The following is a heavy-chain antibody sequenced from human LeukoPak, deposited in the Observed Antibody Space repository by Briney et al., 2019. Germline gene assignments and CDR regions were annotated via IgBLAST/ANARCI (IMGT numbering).Heavy chain of an antibody. J-gene: IGHJ5*02. Sequence: ASVKVSCKASGYTFTSYDINWVRQATGQGLEWMGWMNPNSGNTGYAQKFQGRVTITRNTSISTAYMELSSLRSEDTAAYYCARESYDILTGYYRTTNWFDPWGQGTLVTVTS. CDR2: MNPNSGNT. V-gene: IGHV1-8*03. CDR3: ARESYDILTGYYRTTNWFDP. CDR1: GYTFTSYD. D-gene: IGHD3-9*01.